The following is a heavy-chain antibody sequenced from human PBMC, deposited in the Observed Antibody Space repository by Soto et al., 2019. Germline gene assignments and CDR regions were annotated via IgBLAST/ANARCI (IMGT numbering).Heavy chain of an antibody. D-gene: IGHD5-18*01. CDR1: GFTFSSYG. V-gene: IGHV3-33*01. Sequence: VQLVESGGGVVQPGRSLRLSCAASGFTFSSYGMHWVRQAPGKGLEWVAVIWYDGSNKYYADSVKGRFTISRDNSKNTLYLQMNSLRAEDTAVYYCAREDTAMGDAFDIWGQGTMVTVSS. CDR2: IWYDGSNK. J-gene: IGHJ3*02. CDR3: AREDTAMGDAFDI.